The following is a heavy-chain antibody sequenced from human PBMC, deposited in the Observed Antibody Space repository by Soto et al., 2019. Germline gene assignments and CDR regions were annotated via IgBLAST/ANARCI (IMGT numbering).Heavy chain of an antibody. D-gene: IGHD3-10*01. Sequence: GESLKISCKHSGFNFPNFWIAWVRQMPGKGLEGMGIIYPGDSDTRYSPSFQGQDTISADKSSNTAYLQWSSLKASDTAMYYCAKLEAPRPPWFAGPYTGSAPGGEGPLAPVSS. CDR2: IYPGDSDT. J-gene: IGHJ5*02. CDR3: AKLEAPRPPWFAGPYTGSAP. V-gene: IGHV5-51*01. CDR1: GFNFPNFW.